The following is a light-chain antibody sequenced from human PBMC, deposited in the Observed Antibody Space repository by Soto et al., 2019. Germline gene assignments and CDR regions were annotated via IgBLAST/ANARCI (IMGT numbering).Light chain of an antibody. CDR3: RSYASSSTGV. Sequence: QSVLTQPASVSGSPGQAITISCTGSSSDVGAYNYVSWYQQHPGKAPKLIIYEDNNRPSGVSNRFSGSKSGNTASLTISGRQADDEADYYCRSYASSSTGVFGGGTKLTVL. CDR2: EDN. J-gene: IGLJ3*02. V-gene: IGLV2-14*01. CDR1: SSDVGAYNY.